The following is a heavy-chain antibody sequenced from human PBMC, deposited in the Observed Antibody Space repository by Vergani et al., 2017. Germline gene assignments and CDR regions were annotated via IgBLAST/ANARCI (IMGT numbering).Heavy chain of an antibody. V-gene: IGHV3-48*03. J-gene: IGHJ4*02. Sequence: EVQLVESGGGLVQPGGSLRLSCAASGFTFSSYEMNWVRQAPGKGLEWVSYISSSGSTIYYADSVKGRFTISRDNAKNSLYLQMNSLRAEDTAVYYCARVGYDFWSGYYTGFDYWGQGTLVTVSS. D-gene: IGHD3-3*01. CDR1: GFTFSSYE. CDR3: ARVGYDFWSGYYTGFDY. CDR2: ISSSGSTI.